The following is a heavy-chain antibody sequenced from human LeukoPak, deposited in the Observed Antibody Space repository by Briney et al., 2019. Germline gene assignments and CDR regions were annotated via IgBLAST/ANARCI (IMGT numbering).Heavy chain of an antibody. CDR2: IHRTGST. CDR3: AREGARDDFVVVPAALDF. CDR1: NVSIGSYY. D-gene: IGHD2-2*01. Sequence: SETLSLTCTVSNVSIGSYYWTWLRQPAGKGLEWIGRIHRTGSTNYNPSLTSRVIMSVDTSKNQFSLRLTSLTAADTAVYYCAREGARDDFVVVPAALDFWGLGTLVTVSS. V-gene: IGHV4-4*07. J-gene: IGHJ4*02.